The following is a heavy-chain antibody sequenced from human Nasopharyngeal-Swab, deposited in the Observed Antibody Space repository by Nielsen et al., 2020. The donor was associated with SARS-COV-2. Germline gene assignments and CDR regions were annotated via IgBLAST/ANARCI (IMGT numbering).Heavy chain of an antibody. D-gene: IGHD6-13*01. Sequence: GESLKISCAASGFTFGSYWMHWVRQAPGKGLEWVANIKQDGSEKQYLDSVKGRFTISRDNSKNSLYLQMNSLRVEDTAVYYCARGGWEGIAAADTRVYWGQGTLVTVSS. V-gene: IGHV3-7*01. CDR3: ARGGWEGIAAADTRVY. CDR2: IKQDGSEK. J-gene: IGHJ4*02. CDR1: GFTFGSYW.